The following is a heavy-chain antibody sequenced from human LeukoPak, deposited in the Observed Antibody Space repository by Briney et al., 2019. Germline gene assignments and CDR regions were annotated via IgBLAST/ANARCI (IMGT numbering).Heavy chain of an antibody. J-gene: IGHJ4*02. CDR1: GGSISSYY. CDR2: IYYSGST. D-gene: IGHD3-3*01. CDR3: ARTWGGYYGSY. V-gene: IGHV4-59*06. Sequence: SETLSLTCTVSGGSISSYYWSWIRQPPGKGLEWIGYIYYSGSTYYNPSLKSRVTISVDTSKNQFSLKLSSVTAADTAVYYCARTWGGYYGSYWGQGTLVTVSS.